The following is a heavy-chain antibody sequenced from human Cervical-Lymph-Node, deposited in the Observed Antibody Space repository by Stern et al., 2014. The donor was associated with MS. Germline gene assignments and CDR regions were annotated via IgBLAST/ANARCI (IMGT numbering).Heavy chain of an antibody. Sequence: VQLVQSGAEVKKPGDSLRIPCKGSGYDFNTYWIAWVRQMPGKGLEWMGMIYPRDSDTRYSPSFQGQVTISADKSIRTAYLQWRSLKASDAALYFCARWGDGDASLDYWGQGALVSVSS. CDR2: IYPRDSDT. D-gene: IGHD4-17*01. CDR1: GYDFNTYW. CDR3: ARWGDGDASLDY. V-gene: IGHV5-51*01. J-gene: IGHJ4*02.